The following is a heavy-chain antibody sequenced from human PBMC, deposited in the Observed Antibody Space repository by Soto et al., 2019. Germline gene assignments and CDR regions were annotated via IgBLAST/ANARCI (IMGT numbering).Heavy chain of an antibody. D-gene: IGHD4-17*01. CDR3: AKDYGDYDAGAFDI. V-gene: IGHV3-23*01. CDR2: ISGSGGST. Sequence: AVSRIRKNTGKGLEWVSAISGSGGSTYYADSVKGRFTISRDNSKNTLYLQMNSLRAEDTAVYYCAKDYGDYDAGAFDIWGQGTMVTVSS. CDR1: A. J-gene: IGHJ3*02.